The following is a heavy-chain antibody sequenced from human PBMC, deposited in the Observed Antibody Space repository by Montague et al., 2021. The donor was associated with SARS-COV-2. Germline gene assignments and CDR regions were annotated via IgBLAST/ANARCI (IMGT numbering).Heavy chain of an antibody. Sequence: SETLSLTCAVYGGSFSGYYWSWIRQPPGKGLEWNGEINHSGSTNXNPSLKSRVTISVDTSKNQFSLKLSSVTAADTAVYYCTREGYQVLWSDYYYYGMDIWGQGTTVTVSS. J-gene: IGHJ6*02. CDR3: TREGYQVLWSDYYYYGMDI. D-gene: IGHD2-2*01. CDR2: INHSGST. CDR1: GGSFSGYY. V-gene: IGHV4-34*01.